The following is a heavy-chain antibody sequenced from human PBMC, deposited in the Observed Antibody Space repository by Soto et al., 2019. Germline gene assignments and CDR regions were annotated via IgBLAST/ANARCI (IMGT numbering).Heavy chain of an antibody. CDR3: ARVGAVTAAGKSDY. CDR2: ISGTSDSI. V-gene: IGHV3-11*06. D-gene: IGHD6-13*01. CDR1: GFNFSDYY. Sequence: QVQLVESGGGLFRPGGSLRLSCAASGFNFSDYYMSWIRQVPGKGLEWVAYISGTSDSIPYADSVKGRFTISRDNAKNSLYPTRNRLRAQDTTVYYCARVGAVTAAGKSDYWGQGTLVTVSS. J-gene: IGHJ4*02.